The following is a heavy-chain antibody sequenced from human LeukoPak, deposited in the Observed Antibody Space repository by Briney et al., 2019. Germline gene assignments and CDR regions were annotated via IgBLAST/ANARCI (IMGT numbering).Heavy chain of an antibody. CDR2: ISSNGGST. Sequence: PGGSLRLSCAASGFTFSSYAMHWVRQAPGKGLEYVSAISSNGGSTYYADSVKGRFTISRDNSKNTLYLQMGSLRAEDTAVYYCAREGYSSGWYYFDYWGQGTLVTVSS. CDR3: AREGYSSGWYYFDY. D-gene: IGHD6-19*01. V-gene: IGHV3-64*02. J-gene: IGHJ4*02. CDR1: GFTFSSYA.